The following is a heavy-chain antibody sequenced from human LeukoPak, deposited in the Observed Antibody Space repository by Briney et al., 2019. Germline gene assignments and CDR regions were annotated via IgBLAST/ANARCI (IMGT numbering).Heavy chain of an antibody. Sequence: TSQTLSLTCTVSGGSISSGSYYWSWIRQPPGKGLEWIGEINHSGSTNYNPSLKSRVTISVDTNKNQFSLKLSSVTAADTAVYYCARGFPQIDYYDSSGPGPFGIWGQGTMVTVSS. D-gene: IGHD3-22*01. CDR2: INHSGST. CDR1: GGSISSGSYY. J-gene: IGHJ3*02. V-gene: IGHV4-39*07. CDR3: ARGFPQIDYYDSSGPGPFGI.